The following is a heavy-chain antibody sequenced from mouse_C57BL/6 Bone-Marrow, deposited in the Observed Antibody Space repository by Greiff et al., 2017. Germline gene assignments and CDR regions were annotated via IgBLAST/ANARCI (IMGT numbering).Heavy chain of an antibody. CDR3: ARSKNGLRSAWFAY. J-gene: IGHJ3*01. V-gene: IGHV1-39*01. D-gene: IGHD1-1*01. CDR1: GYSFTDYN. CDR2: ITPNYGTT. Sequence: EVQLQESGPELVKPGASVKISCKASGYSFTDYNMNWVKQSNGKSLEWIGVITPNYGTTSYNQQFKGKATLTVDQSSSTAYMQLNSLTTEVSVVYYFARSKNGLRSAWFAYWGQGTLVTVSA.